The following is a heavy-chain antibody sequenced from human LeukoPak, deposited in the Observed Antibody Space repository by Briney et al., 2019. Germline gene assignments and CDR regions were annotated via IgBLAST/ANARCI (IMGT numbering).Heavy chain of an antibody. V-gene: IGHV3-33*01. J-gene: IGHJ3*02. CDR2: IWYDGSNK. D-gene: IGHD3-22*01. CDR3: ARDQRSYYDSSGTDAFDI. Sequence: GGSLRLSCAASGFTFSSYGMHWVRQAPGKGLEWVAVIWYDGSNKYYADSVKGRFTISRDNSKNTLYLQMNSLRVEDTAVYYCARDQRSYYDSSGTDAFDIWGQGTMVTVSS. CDR1: GFTFSSYG.